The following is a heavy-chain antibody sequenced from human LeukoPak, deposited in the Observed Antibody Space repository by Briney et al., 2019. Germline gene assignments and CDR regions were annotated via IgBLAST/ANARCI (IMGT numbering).Heavy chain of an antibody. Sequence: ASVKVSCKASGYTFTSYDINWVRQATGQGLEWMGWTNPNSGNTGYAQKFQGRVTITRNTSISTAYMELSSLRSEDTAVYYCARLSSSGWSFDYWGQGTLVTVSS. V-gene: IGHV1-8*03. J-gene: IGHJ4*02. CDR1: GYTFTSYD. CDR3: ARLSSSGWSFDY. CDR2: TNPNSGNT. D-gene: IGHD6-19*01.